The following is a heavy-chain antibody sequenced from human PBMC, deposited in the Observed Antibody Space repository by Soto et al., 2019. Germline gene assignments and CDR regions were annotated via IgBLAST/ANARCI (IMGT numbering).Heavy chain of an antibody. V-gene: IGHV3-23*01. CDR2: ISGSGGST. CDR1: GFTFSSYA. J-gene: IGHJ5*02. D-gene: IGHD3-10*01. Sequence: GGSLRLSCAASGFTFSSYAMSWVRQAPGKGLEWVSAISGSGGSTYYADSVKGRFTISRDNSKNTLYLQMNSLRAEDTAVYYCAKGRLRYYGSGSYSGSVNWFVPWGQGTLVTVSS. CDR3: AKGRLRYYGSGSYSGSVNWFVP.